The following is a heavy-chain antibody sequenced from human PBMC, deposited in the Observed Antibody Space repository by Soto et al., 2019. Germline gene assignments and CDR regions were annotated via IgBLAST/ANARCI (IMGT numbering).Heavy chain of an antibody. CDR2: IYSGGST. V-gene: IGHV3-53*01. J-gene: IGHJ6*02. D-gene: IGHD3-10*01. CDR3: ARETGRRAHETGYGMDV. CDR1: GFTVSSNY. Sequence: GGSLRLSCAASGFTVSSNYMSWVRQAPGKGLEWVSVIYSGGSTYYADSVKGRFTISRDNSKNTLYRQMNSLRAEDTAVYYCARETGRRAHETGYGMDVWGQGTTVTVSS.